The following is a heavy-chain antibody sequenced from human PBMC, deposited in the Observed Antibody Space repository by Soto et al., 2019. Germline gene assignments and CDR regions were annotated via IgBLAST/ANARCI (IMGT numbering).Heavy chain of an antibody. CDR3: ERRQEGYYYGMDV. Sequence: GGSLRLSCAASGFTFSSYGMHWVRQAPGKGLEWVAVIWYDGSNKYYADSVKGRFTISRDNSKNTLYLQMSSLRAEDTAVYYCERRQEGYYYGMDVWGQGTTVTVSS. J-gene: IGHJ6*02. CDR1: GFTFSSYG. CDR2: IWYDGSNK. V-gene: IGHV3-33*01.